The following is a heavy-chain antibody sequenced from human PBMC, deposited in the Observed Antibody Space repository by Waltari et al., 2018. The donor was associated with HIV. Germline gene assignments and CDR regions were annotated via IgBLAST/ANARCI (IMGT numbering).Heavy chain of an antibody. J-gene: IGHJ3*01. V-gene: IGHV1-46*01. CDR3: ARVRCGGGGCQWAFDV. CDR2: IEPTDGRT. D-gene: IGHD2-21*01. CDR1: GAPFTSSY. Sequence: QVQLVQFGAEVKTPGAAVKISCKTSGAPFTSSYIPWVRQAPVQGLVWMVIIEPTDGRTTLSQHFLGRISMTRDTPRSTVYMELQSVQPDDTATYYGARVRCGGGGCQWAFDVWGQGTKVTVS.